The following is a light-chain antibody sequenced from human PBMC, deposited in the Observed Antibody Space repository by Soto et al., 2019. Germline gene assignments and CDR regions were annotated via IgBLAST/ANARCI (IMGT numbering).Light chain of an antibody. J-gene: IGKJ4*01. Sequence: EIPMSPSPASLSACVRDRVPINCRASQSISGSLNWYQQKPGKAPKLLIYGASTLQSGVPSRFSGSGSGTDFTLTISSLQPEDVATYYCQKHDAAPLTFGGGTKVDIK. CDR2: GAS. V-gene: IGKV1-39*01. CDR1: QSISGS. CDR3: QKHDAAPLT.